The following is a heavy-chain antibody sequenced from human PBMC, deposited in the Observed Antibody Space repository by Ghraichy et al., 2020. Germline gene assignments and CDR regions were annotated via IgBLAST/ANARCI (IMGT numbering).Heavy chain of an antibody. CDR1: GFTFSSYW. J-gene: IGHJ6*02. CDR3: ASSGYDAPVYYYYGMDV. Sequence: GGSLRLSCAASGFTFSSYWMSWVRQAPGKGLEWVANIKQDGSEKYYVDSVKGRFTISRDNAKNSLYLQMNSLRAEDTAVYYCASSGYDAPVYYYYGMDVWGQGTTVTVSS. CDR2: IKQDGSEK. V-gene: IGHV3-7*01. D-gene: IGHD5-12*01.